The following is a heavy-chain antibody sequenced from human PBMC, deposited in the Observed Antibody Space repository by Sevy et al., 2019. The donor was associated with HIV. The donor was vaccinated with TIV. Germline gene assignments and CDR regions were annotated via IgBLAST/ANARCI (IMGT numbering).Heavy chain of an antibody. CDR3: AKFFPHDAFDI. J-gene: IGHJ3*02. CDR1: GFTFTSYA. D-gene: IGHD3-3*01. Sequence: GGSLRLSCAVSGFTFTSYAMNWVRQAPGKGLEWVSAISSGGSTFYADFVKARFTISRDNSKNTLYLQMNSLRVEDTAVYYCAKFFPHDAFDIWGQGTMVTVSS. V-gene: IGHV3-23*01. CDR2: ISSGGST.